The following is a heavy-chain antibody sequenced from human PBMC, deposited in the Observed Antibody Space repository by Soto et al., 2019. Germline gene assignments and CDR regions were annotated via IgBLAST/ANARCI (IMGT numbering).Heavy chain of an antibody. CDR2: IYSGGST. J-gene: IGHJ4*02. CDR1: AGSITPYY. Sequence: SEKLPVTCTVSAGSITPYYWSWIRQPAGKGLEWIGRIYSGGSTNYNPSLRSRVTVSVDMSKNQFSLKLISVTAADTAVYYCALERWGFEQYRLDYCARGTPVT. D-gene: IGHD3-10*01. CDR3: ALERWGFEQYRLDY. V-gene: IGHV4-4*07.